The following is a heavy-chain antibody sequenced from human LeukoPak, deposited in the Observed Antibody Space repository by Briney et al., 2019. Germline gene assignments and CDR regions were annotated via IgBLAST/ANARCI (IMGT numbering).Heavy chain of an antibody. Sequence: GGSLRLSCAASGFTFSSYSIQWVRQAPGKGLEWVSSINTNSNYIYYAESVKGRFTISRDNAKNSVDLQMNSLRDEDTAVYYCAKDQRWESPHYLDSWGQGTLVTVSS. V-gene: IGHV3-21*04. J-gene: IGHJ4*02. CDR3: AKDQRWESPHYLDS. CDR2: INTNSNYI. CDR1: GFTFSSYS. D-gene: IGHD1-26*01.